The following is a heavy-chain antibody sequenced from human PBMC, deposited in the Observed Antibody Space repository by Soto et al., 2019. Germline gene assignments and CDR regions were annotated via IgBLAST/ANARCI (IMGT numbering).Heavy chain of an antibody. Sequence: ASVKVSCKVSGYTLTELSMHWVRQAPGKGLEWMGGFDPEDGETIYAQKFQGRVTMTEDTSTDTAYMELSSLRSEDTAVYYCATVSFVPAAFDYWGQGTLVTVSS. D-gene: IGHD2-2*01. CDR3: ATVSFVPAAFDY. V-gene: IGHV1-24*01. J-gene: IGHJ4*02. CDR1: GYTLTELS. CDR2: FDPEDGET.